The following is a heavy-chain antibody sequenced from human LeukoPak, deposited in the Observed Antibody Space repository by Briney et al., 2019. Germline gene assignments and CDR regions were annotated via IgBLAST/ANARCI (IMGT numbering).Heavy chain of an antibody. D-gene: IGHD3-3*01. V-gene: IGHV3-30*02. Sequence: PGGSLRLSCAASGFTFSSYGMHWVRQAPGKGLEWVAFIRYDGSNKYYADSVKGRFTISGDNSKNTLYLQMNSLRAEDTAVYYCAKVLGSTFGVDLHDYWGQGTLVTVSS. CDR3: AKVLGSTFGVDLHDY. CDR2: IRYDGSNK. J-gene: IGHJ4*02. CDR1: GFTFSSYG.